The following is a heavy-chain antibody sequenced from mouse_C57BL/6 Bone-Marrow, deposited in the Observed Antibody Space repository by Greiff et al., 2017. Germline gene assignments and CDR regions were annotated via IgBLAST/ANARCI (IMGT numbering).Heavy chain of an antibody. Sequence: EVQLQQSGAELVRPGASVKLSCTASGFNIKDDYMHWVKQRPEQGLEWIGWIDPENGDTEYASKFQGKASITVDTSSNTASLQLSSLTSEDTAVSYCTRIAYWGQGTLVTVSA. CDR1: GFNIKDDY. V-gene: IGHV14-4*01. CDR3: TRIAY. J-gene: IGHJ3*01. CDR2: IDPENGDT.